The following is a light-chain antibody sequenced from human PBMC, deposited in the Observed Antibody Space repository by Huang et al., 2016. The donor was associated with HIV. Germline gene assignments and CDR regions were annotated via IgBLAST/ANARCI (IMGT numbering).Light chain of an antibody. CDR2: GSS. J-gene: IGKJ4*01. V-gene: IGKV3-15*01. CDR3: HQYNNWLLS. CDR1: RGVSSN. Sequence: IVMTQSPATLSVSPGERVTLSCRANRGVSSNLAWYQQRPGQAPRLLIYGSSTRAPGIPARFSGRGSGTDFSLTISSLQSEDFALYYCHQYNNWLLSFGGGTRVDI.